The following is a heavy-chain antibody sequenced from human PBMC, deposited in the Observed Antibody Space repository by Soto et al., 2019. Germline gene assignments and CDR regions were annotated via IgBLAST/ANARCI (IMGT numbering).Heavy chain of an antibody. J-gene: IGHJ6*03. Sequence: GGSLRLSCAASGFTFSSYAMSWVRQAPGKGLEWVSAISRDGSSTYYADSVKGRFTISRDNAKNTLYLQMNSLRAEDTAVYYCARTYSRTPDYYYYYMDVWGKGTTVTVSS. CDR2: ISRDGSST. CDR3: ARTYSRTPDYYYYYMDV. V-gene: IGHV3-23*01. D-gene: IGHD6-13*01. CDR1: GFTFSSYA.